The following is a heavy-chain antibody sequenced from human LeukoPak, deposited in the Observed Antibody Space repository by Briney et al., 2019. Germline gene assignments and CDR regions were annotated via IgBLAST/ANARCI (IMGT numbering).Heavy chain of an antibody. D-gene: IGHD3-22*01. CDR1: GFTFSDYY. V-gene: IGHV3-11*04. Sequence: GGSLRLSCAASGFTFSDYYMSRIRQAPGKGLEWVSYISSSGSTIYYADSVKGRFTISRDNAKNSLYLEMNSLRVEDTAVYYCASEERYYYDSSGYPTLDYWGQGTLVTVSS. CDR3: ASEERYYYDSSGYPTLDY. CDR2: ISSSGSTI. J-gene: IGHJ4*02.